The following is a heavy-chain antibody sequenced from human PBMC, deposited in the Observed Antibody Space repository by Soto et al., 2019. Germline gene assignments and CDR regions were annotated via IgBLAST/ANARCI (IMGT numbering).Heavy chain of an antibody. V-gene: IGHV3-33*01. CDR3: ARGRLNDDSSAGSFDY. Sequence: QVQLVESGGGVVQPGRSLRLSCAASGFTISSYGMHWVRQAPGKGLEWVAVIWYDGSNKYYADSVKGRFTISRDNSKNTLYLQMNSLRAEDTAVYYCARGRLNDDSSAGSFDYWGQGTLVTVSS. D-gene: IGHD3-22*01. CDR1: GFTISSYG. CDR2: IWYDGSNK. J-gene: IGHJ4*02.